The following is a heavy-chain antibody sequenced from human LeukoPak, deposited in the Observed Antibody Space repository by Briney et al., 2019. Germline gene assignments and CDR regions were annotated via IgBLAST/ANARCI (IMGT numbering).Heavy chain of an antibody. CDR1: GFTLSSYG. V-gene: IGHV3-53*01. CDR3: ARRAGAYSHPYDY. J-gene: IGHJ4*02. D-gene: IGHD4/OR15-4a*01. CDR2: IYSDNT. Sequence: GGSLRLSCAASGFTLSSYGMNWVRQAPGKGLEWVSFIYSDNTHYSDSVKGRFTISRDNSKNTLYLQMNSLRAEDTAVYYCARRAGAYSHPYDYWGQGTLVTVSS.